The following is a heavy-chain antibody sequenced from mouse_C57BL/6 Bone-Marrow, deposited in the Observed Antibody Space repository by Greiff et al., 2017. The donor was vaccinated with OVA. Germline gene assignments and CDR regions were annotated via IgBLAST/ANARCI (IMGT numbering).Heavy chain of an antibody. D-gene: IGHD1-1*01. Sequence: QVQLKESGPGILQPSQTLSLTCSFSGFSLSTFGMGVGWIRQPSGKGLEWLAHIWWDDDKYYNPALKSRLTISKDTSKNQVFLKIANVDTADTATYYCARIDYYGSRRDFDYWGQGTTLTVSS. CDR3: ARIDYYGSRRDFDY. J-gene: IGHJ2*01. CDR1: GFSLSTFGMG. V-gene: IGHV8-8*01. CDR2: IWWDDDK.